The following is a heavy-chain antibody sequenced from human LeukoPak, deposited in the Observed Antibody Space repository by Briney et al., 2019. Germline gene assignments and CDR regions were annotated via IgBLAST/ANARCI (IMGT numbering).Heavy chain of an antibody. V-gene: IGHV3-33*01. CDR3: VGAVTNDGPVAFDI. D-gene: IGHD1-1*01. J-gene: IGHJ3*02. CDR2: IWYDGSNK. Sequence: GGSLRLSCAASGFTFNSYGMHWVRQAPGKGLEWVAVIWYDGSNKYYADSVKGRFTISRDNSKNTLYLQMNSLRAEDTAVYYCVGAVTNDGPVAFDIWGQGTMVTVSS. CDR1: GFTFNSYG.